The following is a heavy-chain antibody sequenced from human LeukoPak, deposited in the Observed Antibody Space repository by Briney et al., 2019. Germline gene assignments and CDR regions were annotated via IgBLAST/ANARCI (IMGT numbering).Heavy chain of an antibody. CDR2: INSDGSIT. CDR3: ARDAVDTANAV. D-gene: IGHD5-18*01. V-gene: IGHV3-74*01. CDR1: GFTFTTYW. Sequence: GGSLRLSCAASGFTFTTYWMHWVRQAPGKGLVWVLHINSDGSITSYADSVKGRFTISRDNAKNTLYLQMNSLRAEDTAVYYCARDAVDTANAVWGQGTTVTVSS. J-gene: IGHJ6*02.